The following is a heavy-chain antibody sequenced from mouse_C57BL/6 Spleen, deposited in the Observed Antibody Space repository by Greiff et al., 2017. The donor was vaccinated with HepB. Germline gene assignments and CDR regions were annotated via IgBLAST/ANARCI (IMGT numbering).Heavy chain of an antibody. D-gene: IGHD1-1*01. Sequence: VQLQQPGAELVMPGASVKLSCKASGYTFTSYWMHWVKQRPGQGLEWIGEIDPSDSYTNYNQKFKGKSTLTVDKSSSTAYMQLSSLTSEDSAVYYCARSSYYYGSSLRYYFDDWGQGTTLTVSS. CDR2: IDPSDSYT. J-gene: IGHJ2*01. CDR3: ARSSYYYGSSLRYYFDD. V-gene: IGHV1-69*01. CDR1: GYTFTSYW.